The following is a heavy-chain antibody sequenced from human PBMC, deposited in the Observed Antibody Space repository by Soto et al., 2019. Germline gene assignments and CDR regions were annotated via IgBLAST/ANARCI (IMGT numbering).Heavy chain of an antibody. Sequence: SQTLSLTCAISGDSVSTNSATWDWIRQSPSRGLEWLGRTYYRSKWYNDYAVSVKGRVTINPDTSNNQFSLQLNSVTPEDTAVYYCAISSTGAYYFDYWGQGTLVTVSS. CDR3: AISSTGAYYFDY. CDR1: GDSVSTNSAT. CDR2: TYYRSKWYN. J-gene: IGHJ4*02. D-gene: IGHD3-10*01. V-gene: IGHV6-1*01.